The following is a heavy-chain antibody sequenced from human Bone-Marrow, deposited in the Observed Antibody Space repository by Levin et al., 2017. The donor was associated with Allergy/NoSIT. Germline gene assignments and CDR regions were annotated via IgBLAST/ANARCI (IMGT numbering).Heavy chain of an antibody. CDR3: ARGSWGLGDGSANHYFHYYYGLDV. V-gene: IGHV3-74*01. D-gene: IGHD2/OR15-2a*01. CDR1: GFTFTNYW. J-gene: IGHJ6*02. CDR2: INSDGISS. Sequence: GGSLRLSCAASGFTFTNYWMHWVRQGPGKGLVWISRINSDGISSSYADDVKGRVTISRDNAKNTVYLQMNGLRAEDTAIYYCARGSWGLGDGSANHYFHYYYGLDVWGQGTTVTVSS.